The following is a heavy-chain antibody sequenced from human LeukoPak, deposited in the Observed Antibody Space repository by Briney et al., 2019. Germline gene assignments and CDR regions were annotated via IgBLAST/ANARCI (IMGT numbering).Heavy chain of an antibody. CDR1: GFTFRNVW. V-gene: IGHV3-23*01. Sequence: GGSLRLSCAASGFTFRNVWMSWVRQAPAEGLEWVSGIVGSGDSTFYADAVKGRFTISRDNSKNRLYLQMNSLRAEDTAVYYCAKVGDRGERGYCSSTSCYGVDYWGQGTLVTVSS. CDR2: IVGSGDST. CDR3: AKVGDRGERGYCSSTSCYGVDY. D-gene: IGHD2-2*01. J-gene: IGHJ4*02.